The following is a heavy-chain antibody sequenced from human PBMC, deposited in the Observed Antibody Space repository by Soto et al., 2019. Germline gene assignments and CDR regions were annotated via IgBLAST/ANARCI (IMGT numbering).Heavy chain of an antibody. D-gene: IGHD1-26*01. Sequence: TLSLTGTVPVASITFGGYSWSWIRQTPGKGLEWIGYINHLETTFYNPSFESRLTLSIDRAKNQFSLKLHSMSAADRAVYFCARGGGSDSFDYWGQGILVTVSS. V-gene: IGHV4-30-2*01. CDR2: INHLETT. CDR1: VASITFGGYS. CDR3: ARGGGSDSFDY. J-gene: IGHJ4*02.